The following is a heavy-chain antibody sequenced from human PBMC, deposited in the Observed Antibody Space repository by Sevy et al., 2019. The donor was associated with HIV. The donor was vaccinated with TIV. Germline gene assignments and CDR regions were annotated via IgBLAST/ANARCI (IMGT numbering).Heavy chain of an antibody. Sequence: GESLKISCAVSGFSFSHYAFHWVRQAPGKGLEWVSLISYDGTYKYYADSVKGRFTISRDNSKNTLYLQMNSLRGNETAVYYCARVAVSYCTNDCYHRFDYWGPGALVTVSS. CDR2: ISYDGTYK. V-gene: IGHV3-30-3*01. CDR3: ARVAVSYCTNDCYHRFDY. D-gene: IGHD2-8*01. CDR1: GFSFSHYA. J-gene: IGHJ4*02.